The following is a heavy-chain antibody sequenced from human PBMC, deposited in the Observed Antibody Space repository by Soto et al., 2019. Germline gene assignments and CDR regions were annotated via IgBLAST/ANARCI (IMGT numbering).Heavy chain of an antibody. CDR2: INHSGST. V-gene: IGHV4-34*01. Sequence: LSLTCAVYGGSFSGYYWSWIRQPPGKGLEWIGEINHSGSTNYNPSLKSRVTISVDTSKNQFSLKLSSVTAADTAVYYCARGYHSYRYYYYGMDVWGPGISLTVFS. D-gene: IGHD1-26*01. CDR1: GGSFSGYY. CDR3: ARGYHSYRYYYYGMDV. J-gene: IGHJ6*02.